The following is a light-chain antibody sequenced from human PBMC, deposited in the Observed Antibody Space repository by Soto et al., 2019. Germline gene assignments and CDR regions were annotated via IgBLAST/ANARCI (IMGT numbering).Light chain of an antibody. J-gene: IGLJ1*01. CDR3: TSYTSGSTPYV. CDR2: DVS. CDR1: SSDVGGYNY. Sequence: QSVLTQPASVSGSPGQSITISCTGTSSDVGGYNYVSWYQQHSGKAPKLMIYDVSNRPSGVSDRFSGSKSGNTASLTISGLQAEDEADYYCTSYTSGSTPYVFGTGTKLTVL. V-gene: IGLV2-14*01.